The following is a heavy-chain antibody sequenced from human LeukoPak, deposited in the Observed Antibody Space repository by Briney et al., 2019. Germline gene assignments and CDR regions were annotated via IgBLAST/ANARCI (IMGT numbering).Heavy chain of an antibody. V-gene: IGHV3-69-1*01. CDR2: ISSSSYI. CDR3: ARLYSYGHFDY. Sequence: GGSLRLSCAASGFTFSDYYMSWIRQAPGKGLEWVSSISSSSYIYYADSVKGRFTISRDNAKNSLYLQMNSLRAEDTAVYYCARLYSYGHFDYWGQGTLVTVSS. D-gene: IGHD5-18*01. CDR1: GFTFSDYY. J-gene: IGHJ4*02.